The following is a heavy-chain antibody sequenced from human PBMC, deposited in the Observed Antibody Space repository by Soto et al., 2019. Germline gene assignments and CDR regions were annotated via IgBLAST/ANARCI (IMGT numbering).Heavy chain of an antibody. CDR3: AMDMTTVVTRGAFDL. V-gene: IGHV1-18*04. D-gene: IGHD4-17*01. CDR1: GYTFTSYG. J-gene: IGHJ3*01. Sequence: QVQLVQSGAEVKKPGASVKVSCKASGYTFTSYGISWVRQAPGQGLEWMGWISAYNGNTNYAQKLEGRVTMTTDTSTSTAYMELRSLRSDDTAVYYCAMDMTTVVTRGAFDLWGQGTMVTVSS. CDR2: ISAYNGNT.